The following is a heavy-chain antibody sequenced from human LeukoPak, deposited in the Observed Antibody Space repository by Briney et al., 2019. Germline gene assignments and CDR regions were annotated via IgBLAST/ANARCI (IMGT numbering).Heavy chain of an antibody. D-gene: IGHD2-15*01. CDR1: GGSISSSSYY. J-gene: IGHJ4*02. Sequence: SETLSLTCTVSGGSISSSSYYWGWIRQPPGKGLEWIGSIYYSGSTYYNPSLKSRVTISVDTSKNQFSQKLSSVTAADTAVYYCARGLGYCSCGSCSKYYFDYWGQGTLVTVSS. V-gene: IGHV4-39*01. CDR2: IYYSGST. CDR3: ARGLGYCSCGSCSKYYFDY.